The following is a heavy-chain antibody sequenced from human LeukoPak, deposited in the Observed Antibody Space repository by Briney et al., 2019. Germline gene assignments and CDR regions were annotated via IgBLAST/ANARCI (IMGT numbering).Heavy chain of an antibody. Sequence: SETLSLTCTVSGGSISSYYWSWIRQPPAKGLEWIGVIYYSGSTNYNPSLKSRVTISVDTSKNQFSLRLSSVTAADTAVYYSARLASGSYGPLTPFDYWGEGTLVTVSS. D-gene: IGHD1-26*01. V-gene: IGHV4-59*08. J-gene: IGHJ4*02. CDR1: GGSISSYY. CDR3: ARLASGSYGPLTPFDY. CDR2: IYYSGST.